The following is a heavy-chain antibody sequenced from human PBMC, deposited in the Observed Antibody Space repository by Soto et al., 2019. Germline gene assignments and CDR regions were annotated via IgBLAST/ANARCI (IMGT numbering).Heavy chain of an antibody. Sequence: QVQLQESGPGLVKPSETLSLTCTVSGGSISGGVHSWSWIRQPPGKGLEWIGHIFDSGSTYYNPSLRSRLTISVDPSKNQFSLRLSSVTAADTAGYYCARESIPLTNDWYFDLWGRGTLVTVSP. J-gene: IGHJ2*01. CDR2: IFDSGST. V-gene: IGHV4-30-4*01. CDR3: ARESIPLTNDWYFDL. CDR1: GGSISGGVHS. D-gene: IGHD2-8*01.